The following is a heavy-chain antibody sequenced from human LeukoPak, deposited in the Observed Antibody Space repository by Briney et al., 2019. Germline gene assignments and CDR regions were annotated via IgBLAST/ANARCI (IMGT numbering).Heavy chain of an antibody. D-gene: IGHD6-13*01. Sequence: WETLSLTCTVSGGSVSSYYWTWIRQPPGKGLEWTGYIFYSGSTYYNPSLKSRVTISLNTSKNQFSLRLASVTAADTAVYFCARIPAACSMGWFDPWGQGTLVTVSS. J-gene: IGHJ5*02. CDR1: GGSVSSYY. CDR2: IFYSGST. CDR3: ARIPAACSMGWFDP. V-gene: IGHV4-59*02.